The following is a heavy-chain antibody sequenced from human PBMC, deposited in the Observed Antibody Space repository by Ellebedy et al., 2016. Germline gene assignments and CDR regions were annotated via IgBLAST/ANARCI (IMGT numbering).Heavy chain of an antibody. CDR1: GFTFSRNW. CDR3: ARGDYGDYIGYAFDI. D-gene: IGHD4-17*01. Sequence: GESLKISXAASGFTFSRNWMTRVRQAPGKGLEWVANMNQDGNKKYYVDSVKGRFTISRDNAKNSLYLQMNSLRAEDTAVYYCARGDYGDYIGYAFDIWGQGTMVTVSS. V-gene: IGHV3-7*01. J-gene: IGHJ3*02. CDR2: MNQDGNKK.